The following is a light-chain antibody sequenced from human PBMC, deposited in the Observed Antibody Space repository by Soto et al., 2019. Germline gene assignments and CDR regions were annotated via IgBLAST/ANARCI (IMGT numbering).Light chain of an antibody. CDR3: QQYYNWPYT. CDR1: QHVSSN. Sequence: EIVMTQSPATLSVSPGGSATLSCRASQHVSSNFAWYRQKPGQAPTLLIYRASPRATGIPAGFSGSGSGTEFTHAISSLQSEEFAVYYCQQYYNWPYTFGQGTKLEIK. J-gene: IGKJ2*01. V-gene: IGKV3-15*01. CDR2: RAS.